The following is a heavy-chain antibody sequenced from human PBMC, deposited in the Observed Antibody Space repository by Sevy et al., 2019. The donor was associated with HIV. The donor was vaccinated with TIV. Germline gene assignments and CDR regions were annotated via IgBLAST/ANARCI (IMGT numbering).Heavy chain of an antibody. CDR1: GFTFSSYA. CDR3: AKENYYGSGSYYNSGEFDP. D-gene: IGHD3-10*01. Sequence: GESLKISCAASGFTFSSYAMSWVRQAPGKGLEWVSAISGSGGSTYYADSVKGRFTISRDNSKNTLYLQMNSLRAEETAVYYCAKENYYGSGSYYNSGEFDPWGQGTLVTVSS. J-gene: IGHJ5*02. CDR2: ISGSGGST. V-gene: IGHV3-23*01.